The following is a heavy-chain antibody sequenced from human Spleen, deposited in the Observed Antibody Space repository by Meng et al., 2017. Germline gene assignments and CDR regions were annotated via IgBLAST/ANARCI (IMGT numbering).Heavy chain of an antibody. D-gene: IGHD6-13*01. CDR3: ARDEDISAAGKLFVDY. Sequence: ASVKVSCKASGYTFPDYWLHWVRRAPGQGLEWMGRINPKSGDTHYAQRFQGRVTMTGDTSISTAYMDLSGLRSDDTAVYYCARDEDISAAGKLFVDYWGQGTLVTVSS. V-gene: IGHV1-2*06. CDR2: INPKSGDT. CDR1: GYTFPDYW. J-gene: IGHJ4*02.